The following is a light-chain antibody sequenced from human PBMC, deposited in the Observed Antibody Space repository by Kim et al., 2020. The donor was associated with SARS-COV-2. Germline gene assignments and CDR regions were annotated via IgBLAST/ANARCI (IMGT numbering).Light chain of an antibody. CDR3: SSYGGSNNLV. J-gene: IGLJ2*01. Sequence: GQSVTISCTGTSSDVGGYNYVSWYQQHPSKAPKLMIYEVSKRPSGVPDRFSGSKSGNMASLTVSGLQAEDEADYYCSSYGGSNNLVFGGGTQLTVL. V-gene: IGLV2-8*01. CDR1: SSDVGGYNY. CDR2: EVS.